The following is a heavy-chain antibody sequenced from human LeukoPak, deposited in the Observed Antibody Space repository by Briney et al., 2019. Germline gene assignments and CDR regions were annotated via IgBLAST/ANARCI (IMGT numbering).Heavy chain of an antibody. V-gene: IGHV2-70*11. J-gene: IGHJ4*02. D-gene: IGHD6-19*01. CDR1: GFSLTTSGVC. CDR3: ARALAVAGGSPFDY. CDR2: IDWDDDK. Sequence: SGPTLVNPTQTLTLTCTSSGFSLTTSGVCVTWIRQPPGKALEWLARIDWDDDKYYSASLKTRLTISKDTSKNQVVLTMTNLDPVDTATFYCARALAVAGGSPFDYWGQGTLVTVSS.